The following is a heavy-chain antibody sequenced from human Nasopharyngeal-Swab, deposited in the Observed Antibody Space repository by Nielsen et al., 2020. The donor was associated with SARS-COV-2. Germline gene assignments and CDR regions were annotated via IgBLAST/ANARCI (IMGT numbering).Heavy chain of an antibody. CDR2: INAGNGNT. CDR3: ARDHRGRSIYFMDV. V-gene: IGHV1-3*01. D-gene: IGHD3-3*02. Sequence: ASVKVSCKASGYTFSSYAMHWVRQAPGQSLEWMGWINAGNGNTKYSQKFQGRVTMTRDTSASTAHMELSSLRSEDTAVYYCARDHRGRSIYFMDVWGQGTTVTVSS. J-gene: IGHJ6*02. CDR1: GYTFSSYA.